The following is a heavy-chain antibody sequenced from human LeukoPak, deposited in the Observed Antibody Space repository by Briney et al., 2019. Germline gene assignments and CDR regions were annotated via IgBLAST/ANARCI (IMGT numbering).Heavy chain of an antibody. D-gene: IGHD3/OR15-3a*01. J-gene: IGHJ4*02. Sequence: GGSLRFSCAASGFTFSSYSMNWVRQAPGKGLEWVSSISSSSSYIYYADSVKGRFTISRDNAKNSLYLQMNSLRAEDTAVYYCARQTGSGLFILPGGQGTQVTVSS. V-gene: IGHV3-21*01. CDR3: ARQTGSGLFILP. CDR1: GFTFSSYS. CDR2: ISSSSSYI.